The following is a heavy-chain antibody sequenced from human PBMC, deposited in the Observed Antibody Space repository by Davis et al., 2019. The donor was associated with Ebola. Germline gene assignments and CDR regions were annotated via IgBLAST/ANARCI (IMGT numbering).Heavy chain of an antibody. Sequence: ASSVTVSCKASLYTFTDYYMHWVRQAPGQGLEWMGRINPDSGGTIYAQTFQGRVTMTRDTSISTAYMELSRLRSDDTALYYCATEPFDYGFNYFDYRGQGTLVTVSS. CDR1: LYTFTDYY. CDR2: INPDSGGT. V-gene: IGHV1-2*06. CDR3: ATEPFDYGFNYFDY. J-gene: IGHJ4*02. D-gene: IGHD4-17*01.